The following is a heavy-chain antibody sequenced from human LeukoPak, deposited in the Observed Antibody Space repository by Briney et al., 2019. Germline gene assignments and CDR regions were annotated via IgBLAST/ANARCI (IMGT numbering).Heavy chain of an antibody. CDR3: ARGPQFSGPGWFDP. V-gene: IGHV3-21*01. CDR1: GFTFSGYA. Sequence: GGSLRLSCAASGFTFSGYAMTWVRQAPGKGLECVSSITFSSSHIYYADSVKGRFTISRDNTKDSLYLQMNSLRAEDTAIYYCARGPQFSGPGWFDPWGQGTLVTVSS. D-gene: IGHD3-10*01. CDR2: ITFSSSHI. J-gene: IGHJ5*02.